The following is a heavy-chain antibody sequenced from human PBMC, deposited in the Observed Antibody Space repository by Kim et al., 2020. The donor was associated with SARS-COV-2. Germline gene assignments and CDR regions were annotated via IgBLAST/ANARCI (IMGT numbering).Heavy chain of an antibody. Sequence: GGSLRLSCAASGFTFSSYAMSWVRQAPGKGLEWVSVFSGSGGSTYYADSVKGRFTISRDNSKNTLYLQMNSLRAEDTAVYYCAKDGEGYPSGDHSFDYWGQGTLVTVSS. CDR2: FSGSGGST. D-gene: IGHD7-27*01. J-gene: IGHJ4*02. CDR1: GFTFSSYA. CDR3: AKDGEGYPSGDHSFDY. V-gene: IGHV3-23*01.